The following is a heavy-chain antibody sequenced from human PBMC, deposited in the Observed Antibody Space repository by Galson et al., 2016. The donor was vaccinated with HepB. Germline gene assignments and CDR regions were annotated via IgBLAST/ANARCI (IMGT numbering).Heavy chain of an antibody. CDR3: ASDDYFLLGY. V-gene: IGHV3-48*01. J-gene: IGHJ4*02. D-gene: IGHD3-16*01. CDR1: GFIFSVYN. Sequence: GSLRLSCAASGFIFSVYNMNWARQAPGKGLEGIAWITSSSETVYYADSVKGRFTISSDNAKNSLYLELNSLRAEDTAVYYCASDDYFLLGYWGQGTLVTVSS. CDR2: ITSSSETV.